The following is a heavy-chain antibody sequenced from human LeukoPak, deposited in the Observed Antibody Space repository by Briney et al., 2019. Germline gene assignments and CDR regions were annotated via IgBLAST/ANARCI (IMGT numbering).Heavy chain of an antibody. J-gene: IGHJ4*02. V-gene: IGHV1-24*01. D-gene: IGHD1-26*01. CDR3: ATVFRGSSYYFDY. CDR1: GYTLTELS. CDR2: FDPEDGET. Sequence: ASVKVSCKVSGYTLTELSMQWVRQAPGKGLEWMGGFDPEDGETIYAQKFQGRVTMTEDTSTDTAYMELSSLRSEDTAVYYCATVFRGSSYYFDYWGQGTLVTVSS.